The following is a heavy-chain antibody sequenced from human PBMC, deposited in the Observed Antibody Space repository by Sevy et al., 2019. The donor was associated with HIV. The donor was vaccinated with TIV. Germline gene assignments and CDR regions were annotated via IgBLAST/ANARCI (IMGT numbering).Heavy chain of an antibody. CDR1: GFTFSSYF. J-gene: IGHJ4*02. V-gene: IGHV3-21*04. CDR3: VGRKVGDFWSGSIRGPWAGGPLFDY. D-gene: IGHD3-3*01. CDR2: IGRSSSHI. Sequence: GGSLRLSCETSGFTFSSYFINWVRQSPGKGLEWVASIGRSSSHIYYADSVKGRFTISRDNSKNTLYLQMNSLRDGDTAVYYCVGRKVGDFWSGSIRGPWAGGPLFDYWGQGTLVTVSS.